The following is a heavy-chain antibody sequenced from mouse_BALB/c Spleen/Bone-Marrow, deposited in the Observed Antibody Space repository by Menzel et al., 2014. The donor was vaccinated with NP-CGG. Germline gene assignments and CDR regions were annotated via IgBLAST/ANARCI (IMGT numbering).Heavy chain of an antibody. CDR2: ISFSGGT. Sequence: VQLKQSGPGLVKSSQSLSLTCTVTGYSITSDYAWNWIRQFPGNKLEWLGYISFSGGTTYNPSHESRISITRDTSKNQFFLQLNSVTTEDTATYYCSRGAFYFDFWGHGTTLTVSS. CDR1: GYSITSDYA. J-gene: IGHJ2*01. CDR3: SRGAFYFDF. V-gene: IGHV3-2*02.